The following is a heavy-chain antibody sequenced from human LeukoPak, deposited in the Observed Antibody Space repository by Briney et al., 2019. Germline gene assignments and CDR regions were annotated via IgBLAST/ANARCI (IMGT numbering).Heavy chain of an antibody. CDR3: AREVRNYYDSSGYSYNWFDP. Sequence: PSETLSLTCTVSGGSISSGGYYWGWIRQHPGKGLEWIGYIYYSGSTYYNPSLKSRVTISVDTSKNQFSLKLSSVTAADTAVYYCAREVRNYYDSSGYSYNWFDPWGQGTLVTVSS. D-gene: IGHD3-22*01. CDR2: IYYSGST. V-gene: IGHV4-31*03. CDR1: GGSISSGGYY. J-gene: IGHJ5*02.